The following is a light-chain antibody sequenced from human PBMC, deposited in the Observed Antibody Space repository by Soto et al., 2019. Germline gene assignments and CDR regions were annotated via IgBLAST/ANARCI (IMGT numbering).Light chain of an antibody. CDR1: QSVSSN. Sequence: EIVMTQSPATLSVSPGERATLSCRASQSVSSNLAWYQQKPGQAPRLLIYDASTRATGIPAGFSGSGSGTEFTLTISSLRSEDFAVYYCQQYNNWPLTFGGGTKVEIK. CDR2: DAS. CDR3: QQYNNWPLT. J-gene: IGKJ4*01. V-gene: IGKV3-15*01.